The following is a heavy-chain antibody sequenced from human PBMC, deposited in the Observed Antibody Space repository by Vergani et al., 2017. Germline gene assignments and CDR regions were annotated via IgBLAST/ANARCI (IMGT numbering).Heavy chain of an antibody. Sequence: QITLKESGPTLVKPTQTLTLTCTFSGFSLSTSGVGVGWIRQPPGKALEWLALIYWNDDKRYSPSLKSRLTITKDTSKNQVVLTMTNMDPVDTATYYCAHSDYEFWSGYYTSILDVWGKGTTVTVSS. J-gene: IGHJ6*04. V-gene: IGHV2-5*01. CDR1: GFSLSTSGVG. CDR2: IYWNDDK. D-gene: IGHD3-3*01. CDR3: AHSDYEFWSGYYTSILDV.